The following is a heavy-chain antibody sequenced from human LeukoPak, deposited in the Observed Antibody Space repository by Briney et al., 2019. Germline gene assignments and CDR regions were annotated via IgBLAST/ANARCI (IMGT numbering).Heavy chain of an antibody. CDR2: TSGSGDGT. V-gene: IGHV3-23*01. CDR3: AKLRDFFDSSGQFDY. CDR1: GFTFSSYA. D-gene: IGHD3-22*01. Sequence: GGSLRLSCAASGFTFSSYAMSWVRQAPGKGLEWVSATSGSGDGTFYADSVKGRFTISRDNSKNTLYLQMNSLRAEDTAIYYCAKLRDFFDSSGQFDYWGQGTLVTVSA. J-gene: IGHJ4*02.